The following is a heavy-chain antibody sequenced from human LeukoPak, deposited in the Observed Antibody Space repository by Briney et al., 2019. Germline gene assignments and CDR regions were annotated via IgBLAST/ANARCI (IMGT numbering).Heavy chain of an antibody. CDR2: MYYSGST. D-gene: IGHD4-23*01. J-gene: IGHJ2*01. CDR1: GGSISSRSYY. V-gene: IGHV4-39*07. CDR3: ARDPIMTTVVNRRGSWYFDL. Sequence: PSETLSLTCIVSGGSISSRSYYWGWIRQPPGKGLEWIGSMYYSGSTYYNPSLKSRVTISVDTSKNQFSLKLSSVTAADTAVYYCARDPIMTTVVNRRGSWYFDLWGRGTLVTVSS.